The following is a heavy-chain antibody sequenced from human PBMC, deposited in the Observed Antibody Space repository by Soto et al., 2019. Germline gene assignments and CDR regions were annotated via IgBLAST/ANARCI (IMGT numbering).Heavy chain of an antibody. CDR2: ISYDGSNK. CDR1: GFTFSSYA. V-gene: IGHV3-30-3*01. Sequence: PGGSLRLSCAASGFTFSSYAMHWVRQAPGKGLEWVAVISYDGSNKYYADSVKGRFTIPRDNSKNTLYLQMNSLRAEDTAVYYCASGYFDWLLYPSGIDYWGQGTLVTVS. D-gene: IGHD3-9*01. J-gene: IGHJ4*02. CDR3: ASGYFDWLLYPSGIDY.